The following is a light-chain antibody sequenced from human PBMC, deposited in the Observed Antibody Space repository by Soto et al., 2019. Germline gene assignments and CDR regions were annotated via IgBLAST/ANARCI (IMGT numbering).Light chain of an antibody. Sequence: DIQMTQSPSTLSASVGDRVTITCRASQSISSWLAWYQQKPGKAPKLLIYKESSLESGVPSRFSGSGSGTEFTLTISSLQPDDFATYYRQQYNSYSTFGQGTKVDIK. J-gene: IGKJ1*01. CDR3: QQYNSYST. CDR1: QSISSW. CDR2: KES. V-gene: IGKV1-5*03.